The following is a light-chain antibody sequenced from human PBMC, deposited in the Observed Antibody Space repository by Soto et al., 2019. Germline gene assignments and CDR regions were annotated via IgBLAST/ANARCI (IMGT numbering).Light chain of an antibody. CDR2: SAS. CDR3: QQYQVWPPLT. J-gene: IGKJ4*01. CDR1: QSISSN. Sequence: EIVMTQSPATLSVSPGQRVTLSCRASQSISSNLAWYQQKPGQPPRLLFYSASARATGTSARFSASESGTEFSLTISSLQSEDVAIFYCQQYQVWPPLTFGGGTKVQIK. V-gene: IGKV3-15*01.